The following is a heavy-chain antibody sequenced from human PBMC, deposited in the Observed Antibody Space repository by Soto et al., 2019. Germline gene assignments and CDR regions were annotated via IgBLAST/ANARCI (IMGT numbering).Heavy chain of an antibody. J-gene: IGHJ4*02. V-gene: IGHV4-39*01. CDR1: GGSISSSSYY. Sequence: PSETLSLTCTVSGGSISSSSYYWGWIRRPPGKGLEWIGSIYYGENIFYNPSLKSRVTISIDTSKNQFSLKLSSVTAADTAVYYCEIRLFTSYYDSSGYYDYWGQGTLVNVSS. CDR3: EIRLFTSYYDSSGYYDY. D-gene: IGHD3-22*01. CDR2: IYYGENI.